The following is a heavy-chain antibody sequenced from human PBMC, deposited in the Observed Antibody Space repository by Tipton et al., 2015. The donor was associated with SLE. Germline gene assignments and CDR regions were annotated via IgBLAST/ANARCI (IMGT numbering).Heavy chain of an antibody. CDR3: ARRPGSGYYYNFDY. CDR1: GGSISSSSYY. D-gene: IGHD3-22*01. J-gene: IGHJ4*02. Sequence: SLTCTVSGGSISSSSYYWGWIGQPPGKGLEWIGSIYYSGSTYYNPSLKSRVTISVDTSKNQNTRKLSSVTAADTAVYYCARRPGSGYYYNFDYWGQGTLVTVSS. V-gene: IGHV4-39*06. CDR2: IYYSGST.